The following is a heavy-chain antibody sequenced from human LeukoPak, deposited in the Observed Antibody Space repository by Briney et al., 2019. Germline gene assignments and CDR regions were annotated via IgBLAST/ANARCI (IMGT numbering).Heavy chain of an antibody. CDR3: VTYYYDSSGAYTVDH. D-gene: IGHD3-22*01. CDR2: ISGSGYPT. J-gene: IGHJ4*02. Sequence: GGSLGLSCAASGFTFSSYAMSWVRQAPGKGLEWVSVISGSGYPTNYADFVKGRFTISRDNSKNTLYLQMNSLRAEDTAEYYCVTYYYDSSGAYTVDHWGQGTLVTVSS. V-gene: IGHV3-23*01. CDR1: GFTFSSYA.